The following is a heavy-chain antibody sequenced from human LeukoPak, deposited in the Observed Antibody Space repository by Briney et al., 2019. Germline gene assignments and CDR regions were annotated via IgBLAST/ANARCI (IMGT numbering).Heavy chain of an antibody. D-gene: IGHD1-26*01. CDR1: GFTFGSYS. CDR2: ISISSSYI. CDR3: ARDNPYSESLAADDAFDI. V-gene: IGHV3-21*01. Sequence: GGSLRFSCAASGFTFGSYSMNWVRQAPGKGLEWVSSISISSSYIYYADSVKGRFTISRDNAKNSLYLQMNSLRAEDTAVYYCARDNPYSESLAADDAFDIWGQGTMVTVSS. J-gene: IGHJ3*02.